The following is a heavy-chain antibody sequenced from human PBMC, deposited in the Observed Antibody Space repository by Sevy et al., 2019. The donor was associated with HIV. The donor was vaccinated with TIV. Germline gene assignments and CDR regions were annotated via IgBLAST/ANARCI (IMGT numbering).Heavy chain of an antibody. Sequence: ASVKVSCKASGYIFSGYYFYWVRQAPGQGLELMGWINPESGDTNYARKFQGRGTMTRDTSVTTAYMTLSRLKSNDTALYYCASGPLVSYYDFWKRAPDYWGQGTLVTVSS. D-gene: IGHD3-3*01. CDR3: ASGPLVSYYDFWKRAPDY. CDR2: INPESGDT. V-gene: IGHV1-2*02. J-gene: IGHJ4*02. CDR1: GYIFSGYY.